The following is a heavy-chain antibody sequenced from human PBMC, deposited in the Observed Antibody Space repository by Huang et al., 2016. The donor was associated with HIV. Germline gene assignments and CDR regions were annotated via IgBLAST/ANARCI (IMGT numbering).Heavy chain of an antibody. D-gene: IGHD3-10*01. CDR1: GFTFNNYA. V-gene: IGHV3-23*01. Sequence: EVQLLESGGGLVQPGGPLRLSCAASGFTFNNYAMDWVRQAPGKGLEWVSTSSGNGGSTYYADSVRGRFTISRDNSKNTLYLHMNSLRVEETAVYYLAKGIKSSGSYYFDYWGQGTLVTVSS. J-gene: IGHJ4*02. CDR3: AKGIKSSGSYYFDY. CDR2: SSGNGGST.